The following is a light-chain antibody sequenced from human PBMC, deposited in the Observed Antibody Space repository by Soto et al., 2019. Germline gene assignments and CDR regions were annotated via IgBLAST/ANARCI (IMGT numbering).Light chain of an antibody. CDR2: GAS. CDR1: QSVSSSY. CDR3: QHYGSSSWT. J-gene: IGKJ1*01. Sequence: EIVLTQSPGTLSLSPGERVTLSCRASQSVSSSYLAWYQQKLGQAPRLLIYGASTRAAGIPDRFSGSGSGTDFTLTISGLEPEDFAVYYCQHYGSSSWTFGLGTRVQIK. V-gene: IGKV3-20*01.